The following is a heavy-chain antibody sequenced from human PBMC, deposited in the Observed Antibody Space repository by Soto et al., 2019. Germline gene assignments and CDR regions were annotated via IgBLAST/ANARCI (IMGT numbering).Heavy chain of an antibody. V-gene: IGHV3-11*01. CDR1: GFTFSDYY. CDR2: ISSNGVSM. CDR3: ARLASLGHPYYFGMDV. J-gene: IGHJ6*02. Sequence: GGSLRLSCVASGFTFSDYYMTWIRQAPVKGLEWVSYISSNGVSMYYGDSVKGRFTISRDDAENSLHLQMNSLRAEDTAVYYCARLASLGHPYYFGMDVWGQGTTVIVSS.